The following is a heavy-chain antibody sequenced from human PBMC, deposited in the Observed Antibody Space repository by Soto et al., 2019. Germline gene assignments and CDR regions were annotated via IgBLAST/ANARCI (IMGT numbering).Heavy chain of an antibody. CDR1: GVSISTYY. D-gene: IGHD4-4*01. J-gene: IGHJ3*02. Sequence: QVQLQESGPGLVKPSETLSLTCTVSGVSISTYYWTWIRQPPGKGLEWIGQVFYSGNTNYNPSLTSRVTVFVDASRNQSSLRLSSVTAADTAMYYCASRDYNEAFDIWGQGTLVTVSS. V-gene: IGHV4-59*01. CDR3: ASRDYNEAFDI. CDR2: VFYSGNT.